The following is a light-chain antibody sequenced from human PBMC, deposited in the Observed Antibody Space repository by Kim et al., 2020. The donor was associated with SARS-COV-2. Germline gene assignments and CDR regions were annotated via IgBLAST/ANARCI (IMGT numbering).Light chain of an antibody. CDR3: QQSYSSPRT. V-gene: IGKV1-39*01. Sequence: SVGDRVTITCRASQSISNYLNWYQQKPGKAPKLLIYAASSLQSGVPSRFSGSGSGTDFTLTISTLQPEDFATYYCQQSYSSPRTFGQGTKVDIK. J-gene: IGKJ1*01. CDR2: AAS. CDR1: QSISNY.